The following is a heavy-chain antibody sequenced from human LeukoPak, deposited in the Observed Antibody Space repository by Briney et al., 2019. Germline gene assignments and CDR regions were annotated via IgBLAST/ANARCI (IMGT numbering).Heavy chain of an antibody. CDR3: ARGPRGSDAFDI. J-gene: IGHJ3*02. V-gene: IGHV3-21*01. CDR1: GFTFSSYS. CDR2: ISSSSSYI. D-gene: IGHD6-6*01. Sequence: PGGSLRLSCAASGFTFSSYSMNWVRQAPGKGLEWVSSISSSSSYIYYADSVKGRFTISRDNAKNSLYLQMNSLRAEDTAVYYCARGPRGSDAFDIWGQGTMVTVSS.